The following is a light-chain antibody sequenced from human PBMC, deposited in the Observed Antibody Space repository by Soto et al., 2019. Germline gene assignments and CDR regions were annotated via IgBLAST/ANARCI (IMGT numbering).Light chain of an antibody. CDR1: NSNIGRNY. Sequence: QSVLTQPPSASGTPGQKVTISCSGSNSNIGRNYVSWYQHLPGTAPKLLIYSNNQRPSGVPDRFSGSKSGTSASLAISELRSEDEADYFCAAWDDNLRGYWVFGGGTKLTVL. CDR3: AAWDDNLRGYWV. V-gene: IGLV1-47*02. J-gene: IGLJ2*01. CDR2: SNN.